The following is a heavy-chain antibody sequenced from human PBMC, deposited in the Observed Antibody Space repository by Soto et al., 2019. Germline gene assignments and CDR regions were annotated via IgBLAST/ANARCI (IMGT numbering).Heavy chain of an antibody. Sequence: EEQLLESGGGLAQPGGSLRLSCAASGFTFRGYAMSWVRQAPGKGPEWVSGISGSGDSTYHAKSVKGRFIISRDNSKNPLYLEINSLRADDTAVYYCAKAYGASHSPFDCWRQGTLDAVSS. D-gene: IGHD2-21*01. CDR2: ISGSGDST. V-gene: IGHV3-23*01. J-gene: IGHJ4*02. CDR1: GFTFRGYA. CDR3: AKAYGASHSPFDC.